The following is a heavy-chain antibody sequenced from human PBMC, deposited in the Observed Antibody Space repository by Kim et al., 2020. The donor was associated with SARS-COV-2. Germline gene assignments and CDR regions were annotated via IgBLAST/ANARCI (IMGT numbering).Heavy chain of an antibody. D-gene: IGHD3-10*01. CDR1: GFTFSTYN. V-gene: IGHV3-48*04. J-gene: IGHJ4*02. CDR2: ISSSRSTI. CDR3: AREGFCEFGDD. Sequence: GGSLRLSCAASGFTFSTYNMNWVRQAPGKGLEWVSYISSSRSTIYYADSVKGRFTISRDNAKNSLFLLMNSLRAEDTAVYYCAREGFCEFGDDWGQGTLVTVSS.